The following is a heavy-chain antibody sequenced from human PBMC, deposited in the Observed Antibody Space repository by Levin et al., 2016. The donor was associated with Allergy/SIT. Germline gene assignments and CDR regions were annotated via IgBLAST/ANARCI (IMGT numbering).Heavy chain of an antibody. CDR3: ARVAFRATSRNNWLDP. CDR2: ISHTGRT. Sequence: SETLSLTCTVSGGSIGSYLWSWIRQPPGKGLEWVGFISHTGRTDYHPSLKSRVTISVDTLKDQMSLRLTSVTPADTAVYYCARVAFRATSRNNWLDPWGQGILVTVSS. CDR1: GGSIGSYL. J-gene: IGHJ5*02. V-gene: IGHV4-59*01. D-gene: IGHD5-12*01.